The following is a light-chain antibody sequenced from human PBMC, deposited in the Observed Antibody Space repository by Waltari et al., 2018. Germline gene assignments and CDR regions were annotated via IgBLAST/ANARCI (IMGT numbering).Light chain of an antibody. CDR2: NDK. Sequence: QSVLTQPPSASGAPGQRVTISCSGGPSPIGLNTVTWYVQVQQTAPKLLIFNDKERPSGVPERFSGSKSGTSASLAISGLRSEDEGSYYCASWDERLSGAVFGGGTELTVL. CDR1: PSPIGLNT. V-gene: IGLV1-44*01. J-gene: IGLJ2*01. CDR3: ASWDERLSGAV.